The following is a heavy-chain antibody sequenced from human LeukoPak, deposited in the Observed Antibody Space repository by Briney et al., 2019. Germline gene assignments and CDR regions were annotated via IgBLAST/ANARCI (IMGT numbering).Heavy chain of an antibody. J-gene: IGHJ4*02. Sequence: ASVKVSCKASGYTFTSYDINWVRQATGQGLEWMGWMNPNSGNTGYAQKFQGRVSMTRSTSISTAYMELSGLNSEDTAVYFCARGDRHCSSASCYNYWGQGTLVTVSS. D-gene: IGHD2-2*01. CDR1: GYTFTSYD. V-gene: IGHV1-8*01. CDR2: MNPNSGNT. CDR3: ARGDRHCSSASCYNY.